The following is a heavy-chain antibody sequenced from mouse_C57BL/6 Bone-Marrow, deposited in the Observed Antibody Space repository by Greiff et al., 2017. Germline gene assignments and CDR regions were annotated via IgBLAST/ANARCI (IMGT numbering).Heavy chain of an antibody. CDR2: IRLKSDNYAT. CDR3: TGNYGSSSWFAY. Sequence: EVQLQESGGGLVQPGGSMKLSCVASGFTFSNYWMNWVRQSPEKGLEWVAQIRLKSDNYATHYAESVKGRFTISRDDSKSSVYLQMNNLRAEDTEIYYCTGNYGSSSWFAYWGQGTLVTVSA. CDR1: GFTFSNYW. D-gene: IGHD1-1*01. V-gene: IGHV6-3*01. J-gene: IGHJ3*01.